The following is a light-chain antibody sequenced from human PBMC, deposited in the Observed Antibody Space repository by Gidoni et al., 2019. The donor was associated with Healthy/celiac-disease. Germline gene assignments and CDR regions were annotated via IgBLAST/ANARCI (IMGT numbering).Light chain of an antibody. CDR3: QQYNSYSPWRT. CDR2: KAS. J-gene: IGKJ1*01. V-gene: IGKV1-5*03. Sequence: DIQMTQSPSTLSASVGDRVTITCRASQSISSWLAWYQQKPGKAPKLLIYKASSLESGVPSRFSGSGSGTEFTLTISSLQPDDFATYYCQQYNSYSPWRTFXQXTKVEIK. CDR1: QSISSW.